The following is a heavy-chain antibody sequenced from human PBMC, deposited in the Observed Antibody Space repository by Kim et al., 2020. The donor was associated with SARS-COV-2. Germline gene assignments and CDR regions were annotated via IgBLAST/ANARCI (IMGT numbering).Heavy chain of an antibody. J-gene: IGHJ4*02. CDR3: AKDPQDGYNYLSYFDY. Sequence: GGSLRLSCAASGFTFDDYAMHWVRQAPGKGLEWVSGISWNSGSIGYADSVKGRFTISRDNAKNSLYLQMNSLRAEDTALYYCAKDPQDGYNYLSYFDYWGQGTLVTVSS. CDR1: GFTFDDYA. CDR2: ISWNSGSI. D-gene: IGHD5-12*01. V-gene: IGHV3-9*01.